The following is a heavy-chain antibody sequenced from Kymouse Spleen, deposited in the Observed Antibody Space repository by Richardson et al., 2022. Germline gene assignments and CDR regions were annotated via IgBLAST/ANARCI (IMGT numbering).Heavy chain of an antibody. CDR2: INHSGST. CDR1: GGSFSGYY. CDR3: ARGLRGSGSYGFDY. V-gene: IGHV4-34*01. Sequence: QVQLQQWGAGLLKPSETLSLTCAVYGGSFSGYYWSWIRQPPGKGLEWIGEINHSGSTNYNPSLKSRVTISVDTSKNQFSLKLSSVTAADTAVYYCARGLRGSGSYGFDYWGQGTLVTVSS. D-gene: IGHD3-10*01. J-gene: IGHJ4*02.